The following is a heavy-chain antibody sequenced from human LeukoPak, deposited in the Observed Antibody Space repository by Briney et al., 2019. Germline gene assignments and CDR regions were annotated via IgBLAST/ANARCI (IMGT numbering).Heavy chain of an antibody. V-gene: IGHV4-34*01. CDR3: ARHPYSGWYAGTFDY. J-gene: IGHJ4*02. D-gene: IGHD6-19*01. CDR1: GGSFSGYY. Sequence: SETLSLTCAVYGGSFSGYYWSWIRQPPGKGLEWIGEINHSGSTNYNPSLKSRVTISVDTSKNQFSLKLSSVTAADTAMYYCARHPYSGWYAGTFDYWGQGTLVTVSS. CDR2: INHSGST.